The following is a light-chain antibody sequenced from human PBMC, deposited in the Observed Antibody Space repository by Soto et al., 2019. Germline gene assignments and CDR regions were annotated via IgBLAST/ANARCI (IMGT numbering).Light chain of an antibody. CDR3: QQYNSYSRT. CDR1: QSISSW. CDR2: KAS. Sequence: DIHMTQSPSTLSASVGDRVTITCRASQSISSWLAWYQQKPGKAPKVLIYKASGLQSGVPLRFSGSGSGTEFSLTISSLQPDDFATYYCQQYNSYSRTFGQGTKLEIK. J-gene: IGKJ2*01. V-gene: IGKV1-5*03.